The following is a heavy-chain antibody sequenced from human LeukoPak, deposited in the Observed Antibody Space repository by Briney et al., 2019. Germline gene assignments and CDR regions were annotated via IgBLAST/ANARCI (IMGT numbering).Heavy chain of an antibody. CDR1: EYTLTAYY. V-gene: IGHV1-2*02. D-gene: IGHD6-13*01. J-gene: IGHJ4*02. CDR2: INPNSGGT. CDR3: ARGGGIAAAGYFDY. Sequence: GASVKVSCKASEYTLTAYYIHLVRQAPGQGLEWMGWINPNSGGTNYAQKFQGRVTMTRDTSISTAYMELSRLRSDDTAVYYCARGGGIAAAGYFDYWGQGTLVTVSS.